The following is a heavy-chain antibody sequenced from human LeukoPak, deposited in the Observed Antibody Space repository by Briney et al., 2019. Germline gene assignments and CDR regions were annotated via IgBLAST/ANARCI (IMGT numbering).Heavy chain of an antibody. J-gene: IGHJ4*02. CDR3: ARDVAIGYCSSTSCYQTYYFDY. Sequence: GGSLRLSCAASGFNLSSYAMTWVRQAPGKGLEWVSSISSSSSYIYYADSVKGRFTISRDNAKNSLYLQMNSLRAEDTAVYYCARDVAIGYCSSTSCYQTYYFDYWGQGTLVTVSS. D-gene: IGHD2-2*01. V-gene: IGHV3-21*01. CDR2: ISSSSSYI. CDR1: GFNLSSYA.